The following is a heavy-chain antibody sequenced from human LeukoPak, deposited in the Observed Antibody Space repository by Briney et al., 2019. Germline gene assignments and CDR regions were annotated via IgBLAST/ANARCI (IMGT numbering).Heavy chain of an antibody. Sequence: SGTLSLTCTVSGGSISSYYWGWIRQPPGKGLEWIGYIYYSGSTNYNPSLKSRVTISVDTSKNQFSLKLSSVTAADTAVYYCARQSGYSYGYAFDYWGQGTLVTVSS. CDR1: GGSISSYY. CDR3: ARQSGYSYGYAFDY. CDR2: IYYSGST. J-gene: IGHJ4*02. V-gene: IGHV4-59*01. D-gene: IGHD5-18*01.